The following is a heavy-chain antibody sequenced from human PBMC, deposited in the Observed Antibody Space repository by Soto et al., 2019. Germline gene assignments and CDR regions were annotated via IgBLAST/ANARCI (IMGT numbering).Heavy chain of an antibody. CDR1: GYTLTELS. Sequence: ASVKVSCKVSGYTLTELSMHWVRQAPGKGLEWMGSFDPEDSETIYTQKFQGRVTLTGDTSTDTAYMELTSLRSEDTAVYYCATSRELPLGEDVWCQGPSVPVSS. D-gene: IGHD1-7*01. V-gene: IGHV1-24*01. CDR2: FDPEDSET. CDR3: ATSRELPLGEDV. J-gene: IGHJ6*02.